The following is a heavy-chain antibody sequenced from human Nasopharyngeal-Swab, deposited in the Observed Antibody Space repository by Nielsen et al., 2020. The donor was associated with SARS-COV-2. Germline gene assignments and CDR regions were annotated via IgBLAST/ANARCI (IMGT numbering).Heavy chain of an antibody. CDR3: TRGFYRGDY. CDR1: GYSLTDFG. D-gene: IGHD3-10*01. CDR2: ISADSGYT. Sequence: VSVKVSCKASGYSLTDFGLSWVRQAPGQGLEWMGCISADSGYTKYADKYQGRLALTTDRSTNTAYMHLRSLTSGDTAVYFCTRGFYRGDYWGQGTLVRVSS. J-gene: IGHJ4*02. V-gene: IGHV1-18*01.